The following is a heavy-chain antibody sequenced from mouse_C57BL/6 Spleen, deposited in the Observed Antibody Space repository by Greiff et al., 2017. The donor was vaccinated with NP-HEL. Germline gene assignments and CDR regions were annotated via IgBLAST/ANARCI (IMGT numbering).Heavy chain of an antibody. V-gene: IGHV14-4*01. Sequence: EVQLQQSGAELVRPGASVKLSCTASGFNIKDDYMHWVKQRPEQGLERIGWIDPENGDTEYASKFQGKATITADTYSNTAYLQISSLTAEFTAVYYCTSSHDGYYAWFAYWSQGTLVTVSA. J-gene: IGHJ3*01. D-gene: IGHD2-3*01. CDR1: GFNIKDDY. CDR2: IDPENGDT. CDR3: TSSHDGYYAWFAY.